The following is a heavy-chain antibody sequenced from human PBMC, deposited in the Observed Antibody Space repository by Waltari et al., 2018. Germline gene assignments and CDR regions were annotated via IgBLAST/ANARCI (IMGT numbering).Heavy chain of an antibody. CDR1: GGSFSGYY. D-gene: IGHD2-15*01. CDR3: AREFTVVVVAANAFDI. J-gene: IGHJ3*02. Sequence: QVQLQQWGAGLLKPSETLSLTCAVYGGSFSGYYWSWIRQPPGKGLEWIGEINHSGSTNYNPSLKSRVTISVDTSKNQFSLKLSSVTAADTAVYYCAREFTVVVVAANAFDIWGQGTMVTVSS. V-gene: IGHV4-34*01. CDR2: INHSGST.